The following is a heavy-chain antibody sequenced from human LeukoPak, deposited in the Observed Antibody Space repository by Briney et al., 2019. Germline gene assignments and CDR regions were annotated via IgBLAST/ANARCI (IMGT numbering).Heavy chain of an antibody. V-gene: IGHV3-30*18. CDR1: GFTSSSYG. J-gene: IGHJ4*02. CDR3: AKDLPAADDY. D-gene: IGHD2-2*01. CDR2: ISYDGSNK. Sequence: PGRSLRLSCAASGFTSSSYGMHWVRQAPGKGLEWVAVISYDGSNKYYADSVKGRFTISRDNSKNTLYLQMNSLRAEDTAVYYCAKDLPAADDYWGQGTLVTVSS.